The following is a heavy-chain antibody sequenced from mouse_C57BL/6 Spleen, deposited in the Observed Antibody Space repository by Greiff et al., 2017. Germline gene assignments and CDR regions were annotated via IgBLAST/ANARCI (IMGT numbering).Heavy chain of an antibody. Sequence: VHVKQSGPELVKPGASVKISCKASGYSFTGYYMNWVKQSPEKSLEWIGEINPSTGGTTYNQKFKAKATLTVDKSSSTAYMQLKSLTSEDSAVYYCARKSLLTGTPFDYWGQGTTLTVSS. CDR2: INPSTGGT. CDR3: ARKSLLTGTPFDY. J-gene: IGHJ2*01. D-gene: IGHD4-1*01. CDR1: GYSFTGYY. V-gene: IGHV1-42*01.